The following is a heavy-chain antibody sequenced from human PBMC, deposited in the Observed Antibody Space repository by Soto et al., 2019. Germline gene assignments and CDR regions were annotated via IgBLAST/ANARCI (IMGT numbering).Heavy chain of an antibody. CDR3: ARDRPGTTAGY. J-gene: IGHJ4*01. CDR2: ISSSGAYI. Sequence: GGSLRLSCVASGFPFGSYQMNWVRQAPGKGLQWVSSISSSGAYIYYADSLEGRFTISRDNAKNSLYLQINSLRADDTAVYYCARDRPGTTAGYWGQGTLVTVSS. CDR1: GFPFGSYQ. D-gene: IGHD1-1*01. V-gene: IGHV3-21*01.